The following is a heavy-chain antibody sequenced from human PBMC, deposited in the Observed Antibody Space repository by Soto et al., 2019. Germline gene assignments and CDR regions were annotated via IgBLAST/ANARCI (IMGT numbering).Heavy chain of an antibody. D-gene: IGHD3-3*02. V-gene: IGHV3-53*02. Sequence: EVQLVETGGGLIQPGGSLRLSCAVSGFTVSTNYMSWVRQAPGKGLEWVSALYSGGSTYYADSVKGRFTISRDNSKNTLHLQMNSLRAEDTALYYRARHRDAFSSTFDYWGQGTLVTVSS. J-gene: IGHJ4*02. CDR3: ARHRDAFSSTFDY. CDR1: GFTVSTNY. CDR2: LYSGGST.